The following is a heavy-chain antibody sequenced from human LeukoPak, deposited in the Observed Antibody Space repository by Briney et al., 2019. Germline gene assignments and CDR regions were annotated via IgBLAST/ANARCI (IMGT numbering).Heavy chain of an antibody. D-gene: IGHD6-13*01. Sequence: GGSLRLSCAASGFPFSIYWMHWVRQAPGKGLMWVSYINTDGSSTGYADSVKGRFTISRDNAKKMLYLQMNSLRAEDSAVYFCARDPKVPGTNLYYYYYYMDVWGKGTTVTVSS. CDR3: ARDPKVPGTNLYYYYYYMDV. CDR2: INTDGSST. J-gene: IGHJ6*03. V-gene: IGHV3-74*01. CDR1: GFPFSIYW.